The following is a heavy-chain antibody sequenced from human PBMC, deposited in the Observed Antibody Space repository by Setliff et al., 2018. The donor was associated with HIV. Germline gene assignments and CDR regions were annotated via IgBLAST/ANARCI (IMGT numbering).Heavy chain of an antibody. J-gene: IGHJ4*02. CDR2: ISSGSTM. CDR3: ARHSFPFGGKGVDY. Sequence: GGSLRLSCAASGFTFSDYYMSWIRQAPGKGLEWVSYISSGSTMYYADSVKGRFTISRDNAKNSLFLQMNSLRAEDTAVYYCARHSFPFGGKGVDYWGQGTLVTVSS. V-gene: IGHV3-11*04. D-gene: IGHD2-15*01. CDR1: GFTFSDYY.